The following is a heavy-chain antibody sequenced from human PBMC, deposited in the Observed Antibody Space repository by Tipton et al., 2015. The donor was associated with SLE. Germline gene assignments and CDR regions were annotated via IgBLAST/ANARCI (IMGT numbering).Heavy chain of an antibody. CDR3: ARRPDDDYRTLEGAFDI. CDR1: VSISSYY. V-gene: IGHV4-59*01. CDR2: VYYSGVT. D-gene: IGHD4-11*01. Sequence: VSISSYYYSWVRQPPGKGLEWIGCVYYSGVTYYSPSLKSRLTILVHRYKNQFSLKLSSVTAADTAVYFCARRPDDDYRTLEGAFDIWGKGTRVTVSS. J-gene: IGHJ3*02.